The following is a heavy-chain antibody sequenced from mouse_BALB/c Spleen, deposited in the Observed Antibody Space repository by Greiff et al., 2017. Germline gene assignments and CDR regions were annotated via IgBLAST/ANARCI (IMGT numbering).Heavy chain of an antibody. CDR3: ARRGSSYGWFAY. CDR1: GYTFSSYW. J-gene: IGHJ3*01. CDR2: ILPGSGST. V-gene: IGHV1-9*01. Sequence: QVQLQQSGAELMKPGASVKISCKATGYTFSSYWIEWVKQRPGHGLEWIGEILPGSGSTNYNEKFKGKATFTADTSSNTAYMQLSSLTSEDSAVYSCARRGSSYGWFAYWGQGTLVTVSA. D-gene: IGHD1-1*01.